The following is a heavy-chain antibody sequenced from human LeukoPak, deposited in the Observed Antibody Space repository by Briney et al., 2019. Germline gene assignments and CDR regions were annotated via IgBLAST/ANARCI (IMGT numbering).Heavy chain of an antibody. D-gene: IGHD1-26*01. CDR1: GYSFSSHD. Sequence: GASVKVSCKASGYSFSSHDINWVRQATGQGLEWMGWMNPKSGNTDHAQKFQGRVTMSRNTSISVAYLELSSLRSEDTAVYFCVRASLGGGVGGYYVGSWGQGTRVTVFS. V-gene: IGHV1-8*01. CDR2: MNPKSGNT. CDR3: VRASLGGGVGGYYVGS. J-gene: IGHJ4*02.